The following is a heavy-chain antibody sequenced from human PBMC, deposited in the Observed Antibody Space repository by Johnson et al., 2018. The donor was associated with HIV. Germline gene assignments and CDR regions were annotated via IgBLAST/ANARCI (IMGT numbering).Heavy chain of an antibody. CDR2: IKSKSDSGTT. CDR3: TTDAPITMVLGVVGVTFDI. Sequence: VQLVESGGGVVQPGGSLRLSCVASGFIFNNAWMSWVRQAPGKGLEWVGRIKSKSDSGTTDYAAPAKGRFTISRDDSKNTQYLQMNSLKTEDTAVYYCTTDAPITMVLGVVGVTFDIWGRGTMVTVST. CDR1: GFIFNNAW. V-gene: IGHV3-15*01. D-gene: IGHD3-10*01. J-gene: IGHJ3*02.